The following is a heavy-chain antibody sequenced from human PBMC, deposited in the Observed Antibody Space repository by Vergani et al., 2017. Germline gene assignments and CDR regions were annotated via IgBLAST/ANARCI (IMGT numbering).Heavy chain of an antibody. CDR1: GFTFSSYA. V-gene: IGHV3-30-3*01. CDR2: ISYDGSNK. CDR3: ARDPRLHYDMLTGYYPLDY. J-gene: IGHJ4*02. Sequence: VQLVESGGGVVQPGRSLRLSCAASGFTFSSYAMHWVRQAPGKGLEWVAVISYDGSNKYYADSVKGRFTISRDNSKNTLYLHMNSLRAEDTAVYYCARDPRLHYDMLTGYYPLDYWGQGTLVTVSS. D-gene: IGHD3-9*01.